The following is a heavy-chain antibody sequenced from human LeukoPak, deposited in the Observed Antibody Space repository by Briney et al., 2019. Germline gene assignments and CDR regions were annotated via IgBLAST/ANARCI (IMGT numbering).Heavy chain of an antibody. J-gene: IGHJ4*02. CDR3: ARAARVWELLGYYFDY. Sequence: PSETLSLTCTVSGGSISSYYWSWIRQPPGKGLEWIGYIYYSGSTNYNPSLKSRVTISVDTSKNQFSLELSSVTAADTAVYYCARAARVWELLGYYFDYWGQGTLVTVSS. CDR1: GGSISSYY. CDR2: IYYSGST. V-gene: IGHV4-59*01. D-gene: IGHD1-26*01.